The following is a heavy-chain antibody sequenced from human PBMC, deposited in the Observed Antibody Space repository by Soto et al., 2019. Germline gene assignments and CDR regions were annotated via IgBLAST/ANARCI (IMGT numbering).Heavy chain of an antibody. D-gene: IGHD5-18*01. Sequence: SETLSLTCTVSGGSISSSSYYWGWIRPPPGKGLEWIGSIYYSGSTYYNPSLKSRVTISVDTSKNQFSLKLSSVTAADTAVYYCARLERLPDYWGQGTLVTVSS. J-gene: IGHJ4*02. CDR2: IYYSGST. V-gene: IGHV4-39*01. CDR3: ARLERLPDY. CDR1: GGSISSSSYY.